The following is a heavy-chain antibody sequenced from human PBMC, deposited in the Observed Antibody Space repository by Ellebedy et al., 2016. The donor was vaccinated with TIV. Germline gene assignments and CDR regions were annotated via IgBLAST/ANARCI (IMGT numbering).Heavy chain of an antibody. CDR1: GYSFTSYW. J-gene: IGHJ5*02. Sequence: PGGSLRLSCKGSGYSFTSYWIGWVRQLPGKGLEWMGIIYLGDSDTRYSPSFQGQVTISADKSISTAYLQWSSLTASDTAMYYCARFISWFDPWGQGTLVTVSS. V-gene: IGHV5-51*01. D-gene: IGHD3-10*01. CDR2: IYLGDSDT. CDR3: ARFISWFDP.